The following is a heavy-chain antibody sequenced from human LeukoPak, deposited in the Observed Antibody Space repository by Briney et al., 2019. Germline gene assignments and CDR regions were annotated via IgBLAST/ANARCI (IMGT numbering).Heavy chain of an antibody. CDR3: AKGYYYDSSGYPPFGY. CDR1: GFTFSSYG. J-gene: IGHJ4*02. D-gene: IGHD3-22*01. CDR2: IRYDGSNK. Sequence: GGSLRLSCAASGFTFSSYGMHWVRQAPGKGLGWVAFIRYDGSNKYYADSVKGRFTISRDNSKNTLYLQMNSLRAEDTAVYYCAKGYYYDSSGYPPFGYWGQGTLVTVSS. V-gene: IGHV3-30*02.